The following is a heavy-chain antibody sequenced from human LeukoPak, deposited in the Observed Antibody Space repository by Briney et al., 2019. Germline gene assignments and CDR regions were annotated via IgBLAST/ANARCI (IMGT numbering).Heavy chain of an antibody. CDR3: ARGGYSRYFDY. J-gene: IGHJ4*02. CDR2: IYYSGST. Sequence: RPSETLSLTCTVSGGSISSYYWSWIRQPPGKGLEWIGYIYYSGSTNYNPSLKSRVTISVDTSKNQFSLKLSSVTAADTAVYHCARGGYSRYFDYWGQGTLVTVSS. D-gene: IGHD6-13*01. CDR1: GGSISSYY. V-gene: IGHV4-59*01.